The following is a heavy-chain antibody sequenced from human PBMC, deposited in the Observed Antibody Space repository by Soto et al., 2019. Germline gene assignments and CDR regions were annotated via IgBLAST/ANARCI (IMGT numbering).Heavy chain of an antibody. D-gene: IGHD6-19*01. J-gene: IGHJ6*03. CDR2: IKQDGSEK. V-gene: IGHV3-7*01. CDR3: ARGGGIAVAGTRSGYYYYYMDV. Sequence: GGSLRLSCAASGFTFSSYWMSWVRQAPGKGLEWVANIKQDGSEKYYVDSVKGRFTISRDNAKNSLYLQMNSLRAEDTAVYYCARGGGIAVAGTRSGYYYYYMDVWGKGTTVTVSS. CDR1: GFTFSSYW.